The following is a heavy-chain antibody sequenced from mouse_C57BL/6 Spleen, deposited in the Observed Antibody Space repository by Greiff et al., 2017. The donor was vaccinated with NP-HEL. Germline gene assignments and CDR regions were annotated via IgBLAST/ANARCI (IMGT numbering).Heavy chain of an antibody. CDR2: IYPGDGDT. V-gene: IGHV1-82*01. Sequence: VQRVESGPELVKPGASVKISCKASGYAFSSSWMNWVKQRPGKGLEWIGRIYPGDGDTNYNGKFKGKATLTADKSSSTAYMQLSSLTSEDSAVYFCAREEGNYHDYWGQGTTLTVSS. CDR1: GYAFSSSW. J-gene: IGHJ2*01. CDR3: AREEGNYHDY.